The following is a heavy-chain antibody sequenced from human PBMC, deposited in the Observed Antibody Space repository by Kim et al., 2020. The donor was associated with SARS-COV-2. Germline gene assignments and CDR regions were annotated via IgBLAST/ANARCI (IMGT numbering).Heavy chain of an antibody. CDR1: GGSFSGYY. V-gene: IGHV4-34*01. Sequence: SETLSLTCAVYGGSFSGYYWSWIRQPPGKGLEWIGEINHSGSTNYNPSLKSRVTISVDTSKNQFSLKLSSVTAADTAVYYCARGNYYDSSGYHDAFDILGQGTMVTVSS. J-gene: IGHJ3*02. CDR3: ARGNYYDSSGYHDAFDI. CDR2: INHSGST. D-gene: IGHD3-22*01.